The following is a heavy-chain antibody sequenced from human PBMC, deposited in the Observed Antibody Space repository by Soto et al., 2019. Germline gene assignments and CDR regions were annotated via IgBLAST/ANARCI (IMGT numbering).Heavy chain of an antibody. J-gene: IGHJ3*02. V-gene: IGHV1-2*04. CDR3: ARGPSHGAFDI. CDR1: GYTFTDYY. CDR2: INPYTGDT. Sequence: QVQLAQSGAEVKNPGASVKVSCKASGYTFTDYYIHWLRQAPAQGLEWMGWINPYTGDTKYAQKLQGWATMTRDTSISTTYMELSRLTSDDPALYYCARGPSHGAFDIWGQGTIITVSS.